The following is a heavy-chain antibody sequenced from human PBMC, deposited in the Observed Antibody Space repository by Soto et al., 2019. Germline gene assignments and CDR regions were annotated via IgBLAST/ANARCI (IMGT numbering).Heavy chain of an antibody. CDR1: GFTFSSYA. D-gene: IGHD6-13*01. CDR3: AKGAPHSSSWYYYYGMDV. J-gene: IGHJ6*02. CDR2: ISGSGGST. V-gene: IGHV3-23*01. Sequence: GGSLRLSCAASGFTFSSYAMSWVRQAPGKGLEWVSAISGSGGSTYYADSVKGRFTISRDNSKNTLYLQMNSLRAEDTAVYYCAKGAPHSSSWYYYYGMDVWGQGTTVTVSS.